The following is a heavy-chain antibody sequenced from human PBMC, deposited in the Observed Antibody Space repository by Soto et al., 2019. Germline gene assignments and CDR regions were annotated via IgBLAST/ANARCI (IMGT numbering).Heavy chain of an antibody. CDR1: GFTFSSYW. CDR2: IKQDGSEK. CDR3: ARDSEARLLWFGESSPYYYYGMDV. D-gene: IGHD3-10*01. J-gene: IGHJ6*02. V-gene: IGHV3-7*01. Sequence: GESLRLSCAASGFTFSSYWMSWVRQAPGKGLEWVANIKQDGSEKYYVDSVKGRFTISRDNAKNSLYLQMNSLRAEDTAVYYCARDSEARLLWFGESSPYYYYGMDVWGQGTTVTVSS.